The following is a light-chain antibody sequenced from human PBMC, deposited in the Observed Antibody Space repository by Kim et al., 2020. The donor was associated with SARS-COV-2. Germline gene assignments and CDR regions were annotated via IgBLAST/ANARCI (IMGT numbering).Light chain of an antibody. V-gene: IGLV2-18*02. J-gene: IGLJ2*01. Sequence: GQSVTISCTGTSSDVGSYNRVSWYQQPPGTAPKLMIYEVSNRPSGVPDRFSGSKSGNTASLTISWLQAEDEADYYCSSYTSSSTVVFGGGTQLTVL. CDR2: EVS. CDR1: SSDVGSYNR. CDR3: SSYTSSSTVV.